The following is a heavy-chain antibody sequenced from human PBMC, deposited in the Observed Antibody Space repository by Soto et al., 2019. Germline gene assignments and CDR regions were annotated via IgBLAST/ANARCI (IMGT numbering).Heavy chain of an antibody. Sequence: GGSLRLSCAASGFTFISYAMSWVRQAPGKGLEWVSAISVSGGSTYYADSVKGRFTISRDNSKNTLYLQMNSLRAEDTAVYYCAKNPIQLVSWGDYYYFDYWGQGTMVTVSS. CDR3: AKNPIQLVSWGDYYYFDY. J-gene: IGHJ4*02. CDR2: ISVSGGST. CDR1: GFTFISYA. V-gene: IGHV3-23*01. D-gene: IGHD3-16*01.